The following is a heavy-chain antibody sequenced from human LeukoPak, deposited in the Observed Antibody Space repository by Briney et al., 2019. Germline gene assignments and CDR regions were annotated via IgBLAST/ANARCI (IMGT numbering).Heavy chain of an antibody. D-gene: IGHD3-10*01. V-gene: IGHV3-30*18. CDR2: ISYDESESNK. CDR1: GFTFSSYG. J-gene: IGHJ4*02. CDR3: AKSNVDARFGELLLDY. Sequence: PGGSLRLSCAASGFTFSSYGMHWVRQAPGKGLEWVAVISYDESESNKYYADSVKGRFTISRDNSKNTLYLQMNSLRAEDTAVYYCAKSNVDARFGELLLDYWGQGTLVTVSS.